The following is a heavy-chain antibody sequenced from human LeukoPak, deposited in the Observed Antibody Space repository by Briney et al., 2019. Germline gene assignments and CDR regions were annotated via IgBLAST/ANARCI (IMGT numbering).Heavy chain of an antibody. D-gene: IGHD2-2*01. CDR2: IIPIFGTA. Sequence: ASVKVSCKASGGTFSSYAISWVRQAPGQGLEWMGGIIPIFGTANYAQKFQGRVTITADKSTSTAYMELSSLRSEDTAVYYCARDNYPVGPIDYWGQGTLVTVSS. CDR1: GGTFSSYA. J-gene: IGHJ4*02. V-gene: IGHV1-69*06. CDR3: ARDNYPVGPIDY.